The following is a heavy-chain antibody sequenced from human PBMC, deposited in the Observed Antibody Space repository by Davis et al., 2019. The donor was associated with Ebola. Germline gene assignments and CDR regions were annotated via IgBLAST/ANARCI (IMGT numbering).Heavy chain of an antibody. J-gene: IGHJ4*02. CDR3: ARGGSYYSFFDF. CDR1: GYTFTTYA. V-gene: IGHV1-3*01. D-gene: IGHD1-26*01. Sequence: ASVKVSCKASGYTFTTYAMHWVRQAPGQRLEWMGWINAGNGNTKYSQKFQGRVTITWDTSASTASMDLNSLTFEDTAVYYCARGGSYYSFFDFWGQGTLVTVSS. CDR2: INAGNGNT.